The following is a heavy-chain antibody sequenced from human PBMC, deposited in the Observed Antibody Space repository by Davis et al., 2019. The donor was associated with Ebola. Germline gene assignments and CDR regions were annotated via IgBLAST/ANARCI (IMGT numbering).Heavy chain of an antibody. Sequence: PSETLSLTCTVSGGSISSYYWNWIRQSPSRGLEWLGRTYYRSKWYNDYAVSVKSRITINPDTSKNQFSLQLNSVTPEDTAVYYCARDRLGRDYYYMDVWGKGTTVTVSS. D-gene: IGHD7-27*01. V-gene: IGHV6-1*01. CDR3: ARDRLGRDYYYMDV. J-gene: IGHJ6*03. CDR1: GGSISSYY. CDR2: TYYRSKWYN.